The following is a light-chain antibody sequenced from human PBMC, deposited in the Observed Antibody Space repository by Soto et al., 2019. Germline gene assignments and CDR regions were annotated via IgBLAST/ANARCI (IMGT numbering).Light chain of an antibody. CDR1: QSVSSSY. J-gene: IGKJ1*01. Sequence: EIGLTQSPGTLSLSPGERATLSCRASQSVSSSYLAWYQQTPGQAPRLLIYGASSRATGIPDRFSGSGSGTDFTLTISRLEPEDFAVYYCQQYGSSPGTFGQGTKVDIK. CDR2: GAS. CDR3: QQYGSSPGT. V-gene: IGKV3-20*01.